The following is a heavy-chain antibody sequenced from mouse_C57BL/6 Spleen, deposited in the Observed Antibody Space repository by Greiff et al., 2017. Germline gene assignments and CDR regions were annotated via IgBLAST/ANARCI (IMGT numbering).Heavy chain of an antibody. Sequence: QVQLQQPGAELVKPGASVKMSCKASGYTFTSYWITWVKQRPGQGLEWIGDIYPGSGSTNYNEKFKSKATLTVDTSSSTAYMQLSSLTSEDSAVYYCARPLSISSYAMDYWGQGTSVTVSS. V-gene: IGHV1-55*01. CDR2: IYPGSGST. CDR3: ARPLSISSYAMDY. J-gene: IGHJ4*01. CDR1: GYTFTSYW. D-gene: IGHD2-3*01.